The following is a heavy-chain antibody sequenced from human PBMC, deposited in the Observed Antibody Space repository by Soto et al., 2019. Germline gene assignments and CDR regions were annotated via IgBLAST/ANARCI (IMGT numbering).Heavy chain of an antibody. Sequence: SVKVSCKASGGAFSSYAISWVRQAPGQGLEWMGGIIPIFGTANYAQKFQGRVTITADESTSTAYMELSSLRSEDTAVYYCARIGVPLGYYYGMDVWGQGTTVTVSS. CDR1: GGAFSSYA. V-gene: IGHV1-69*13. J-gene: IGHJ6*02. D-gene: IGHD3-3*01. CDR3: ARIGVPLGYYYGMDV. CDR2: IIPIFGTA.